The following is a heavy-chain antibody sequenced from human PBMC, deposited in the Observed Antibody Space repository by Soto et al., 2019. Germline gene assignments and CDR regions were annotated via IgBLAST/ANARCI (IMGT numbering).Heavy chain of an antibody. CDR2: TSYDGNNE. CDR1: GFTFSNYA. V-gene: IGHV3-30*18. J-gene: IGHJ4*02. Sequence: GGSLRLSCAASGFTFSNYAMHWVRQAPGKGLEWVALTSYDGNNEYYTDSVKGRFTISRNNSKNTLFLQMNSPRPEDTAVYYCAKDKGVFNWATSYFDYWGQGALVTVSS. CDR3: AKDKGVFNWATSYFDY. D-gene: IGHD1-1*01.